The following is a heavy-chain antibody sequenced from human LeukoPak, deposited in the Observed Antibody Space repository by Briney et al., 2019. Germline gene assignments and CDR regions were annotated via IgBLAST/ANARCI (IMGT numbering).Heavy chain of an antibody. CDR2: IIPIFETT. V-gene: IGHV1-69*13. CDR3: ARSLRVSGGFDY. J-gene: IGHJ4*02. Sequence: SVKVSCKFSTGAFDNYAVNWVRQAPGQGLEGMGAIIPIFETTNYAPKFQGRITITADGSTGTAYMDLSSLRSEDTAIYYCARSLRVSGGFDYWGQGTQVIAS. D-gene: IGHD2-8*01. CDR1: TGAFDNYA.